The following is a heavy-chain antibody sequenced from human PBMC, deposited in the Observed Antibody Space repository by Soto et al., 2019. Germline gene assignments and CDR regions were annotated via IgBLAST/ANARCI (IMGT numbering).Heavy chain of an antibody. J-gene: IGHJ4*02. V-gene: IGHV4-31*03. CDR2: INYRGTT. D-gene: IGHD2-2*01. CDR3: ARDAPGEAPY. CDR1: GGSITNVDYY. Sequence: QVQLQESGPGLVRPSQTLSLTCTVSGGSITNVDYYWNWIRQHPGKGLEWIGYINYRGTTFYNPSLKSRVFISVETYKNQFSLNLSSVTAADTAVYFCARDAPGEAPYWGQGTLVTVSS.